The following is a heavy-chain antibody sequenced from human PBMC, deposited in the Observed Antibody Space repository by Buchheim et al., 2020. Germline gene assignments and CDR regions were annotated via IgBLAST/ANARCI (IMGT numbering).Heavy chain of an antibody. Sequence: QVQLVESGGGVVQPGRSLRLSCAASGFTFSSYAMHWVRQAPGKGLEWVAVISYDGSNKYYADSVKGRFTISRDNSKNTLYLQMNSLRAEDTAVYYCAIFRPVRGVMLATSDDAFDIWGQGT. V-gene: IGHV3-30-3*01. CDR2: ISYDGSNK. CDR1: GFTFSSYA. CDR3: AIFRPVRGVMLATSDDAFDI. J-gene: IGHJ3*02. D-gene: IGHD3-10*01.